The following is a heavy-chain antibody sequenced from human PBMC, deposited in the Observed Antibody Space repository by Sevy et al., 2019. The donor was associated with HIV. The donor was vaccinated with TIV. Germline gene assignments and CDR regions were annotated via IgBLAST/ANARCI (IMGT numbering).Heavy chain of an antibody. J-gene: IGHJ4*02. V-gene: IGHV3-21*01. CDR3: ARDLSIAVAAHYFDY. D-gene: IGHD6-19*01. CDR1: GFTFSSYS. CDR2: ISSRSSYI. Sequence: GGSLRLSCAASGFTFSSYSMNWVRQAPGKGLEWVSSISSRSSYIYYADSVKGRFTISRDNAKNSLYLQMNSLRAEDTVVYYCARDLSIAVAAHYFDYWGQGTLVTVSS.